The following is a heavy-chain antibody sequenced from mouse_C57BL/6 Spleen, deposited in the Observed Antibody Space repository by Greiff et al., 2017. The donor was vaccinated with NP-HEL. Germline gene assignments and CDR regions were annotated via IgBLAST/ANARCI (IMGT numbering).Heavy chain of an antibody. CDR2: IDPNSGGT. Sequence: QQSCKASGYTFTSYWMHWVTQRPGRGLEWIGRIDPNSGGTKYNEKFKSKATLTVDKPSSTAYMQLSSLTSEDSAVYYCARSLTGTRGTDYAMDYWGQGTSVTVAS. CDR3: ARSLTGTRGTDYAMDY. J-gene: IGHJ4*01. V-gene: IGHV1-72*01. D-gene: IGHD4-1*01. CDR1: GYTFTSYW.